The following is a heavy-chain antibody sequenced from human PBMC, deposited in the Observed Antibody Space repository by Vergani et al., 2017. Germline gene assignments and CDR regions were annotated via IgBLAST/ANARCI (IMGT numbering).Heavy chain of an antibody. CDR1: GGSFTSYH. J-gene: IGHJ6*03. V-gene: IGHV4-34*01. Sequence: QVQLQQWGGGLLKPSETLSLTCVVNGGSFTSYHWTWIRQSPGEGLEWVGDIEHTGRLDYNPTLKSRLTMSVDKSRNQFSLTLNSVTAPDTAIYFCARVNTETNVHLYLYHYMDVLVQGTAVTVS. CDR2: IEHTGRL. CDR3: ARVNTETNVHLYLYHYMDV. D-gene: IGHD4-11*01.